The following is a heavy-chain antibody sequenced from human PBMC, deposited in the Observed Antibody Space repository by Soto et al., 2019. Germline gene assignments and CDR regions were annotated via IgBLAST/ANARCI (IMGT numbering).Heavy chain of an antibody. J-gene: IGHJ5*02. Sequence: PSETLSLTCTVSGGSISSGGYYWSWIRQHPGKGLEWIGYIYYSGSTYYNPSLKSRVTISVDTSKNQLSLKLSSVTAADTAVYYCASTPPDYDILTGGKSISIVGPWFDPWGQGTLVTVSS. V-gene: IGHV4-31*03. CDR1: GGSISSGGYY. CDR3: ASTPPDYDILTGGKSISIVGPWFDP. D-gene: IGHD3-9*01. CDR2: IYYSGST.